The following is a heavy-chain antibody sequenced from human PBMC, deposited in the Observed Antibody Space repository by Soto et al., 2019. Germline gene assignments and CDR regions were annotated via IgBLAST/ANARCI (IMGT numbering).Heavy chain of an antibody. CDR2: IYRGGSA. D-gene: IGHD6-19*01. Sequence: EVQLVESGGGLVQPGGSLRLSCAASGFNVSTNYMSWVRQAPGKGLEWVSVIYRGGSAYYADSLKGRFTLSRDTSKNTLYLQMKSLGAEDTAVYYCARGGSGWSPYCFYFVDVWGKGTTVAVSS. CDR1: GFNVSTNY. V-gene: IGHV3-66*01. CDR3: ARGGSGWSPYCFYFVDV. J-gene: IGHJ6*03.